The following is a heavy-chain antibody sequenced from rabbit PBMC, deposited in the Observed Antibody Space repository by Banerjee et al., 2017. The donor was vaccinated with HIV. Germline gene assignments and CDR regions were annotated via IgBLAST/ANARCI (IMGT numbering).Heavy chain of an antibody. CDR1: GFSFSSDYY. CDR3: ARRYAGSTDVTHYFHL. CDR2: IATGDGRT. V-gene: IGHV1S40*01. D-gene: IGHD4-2*01. J-gene: IGHJ4*01. Sequence: QSLEESGGDLVKPGASLTLTCTASGFSFSSDYYMCWVRQAPGKGLEWIACIATGDGRTYYATWAKGRFTISKTSSTTVTLQMTSLTAADTATYFCARRYAGSTDVTHYFHLWGPGTLVTVS.